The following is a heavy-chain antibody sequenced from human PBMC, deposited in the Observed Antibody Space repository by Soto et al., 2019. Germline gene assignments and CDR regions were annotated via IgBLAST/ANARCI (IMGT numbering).Heavy chain of an antibody. V-gene: IGHV3-7*01. CDR2: IKQDGSVK. J-gene: IGHJ4*02. CDR1: GFTYTNYW. D-gene: IGHD6-6*01. Sequence: GGSLRLSCAASGFTYTNYWMTWVRQAPGKGLEWVANIKQDGSVKYYGDSVRGRFTISRDNAESSLYLQMNSLRAEDTAVYFCARIGYRSSSFDYWGQGTLVTVSS. CDR3: ARIGYRSSSFDY.